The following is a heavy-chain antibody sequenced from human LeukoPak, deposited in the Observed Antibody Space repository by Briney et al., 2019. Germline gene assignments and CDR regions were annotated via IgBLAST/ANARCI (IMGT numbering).Heavy chain of an antibody. CDR1: GFTFSSYS. D-gene: IGHD3-3*01. Sequence: GGSLRLSCAASGFTFSSYSMNWVRQAPGKGLEWVSSISSSSSYIYYADSVKGRFTISRDNAKNSLYLQMNSLRAEDTAVYYCARMSITIFGVVPYYFDYWGQGTLVTVSS. V-gene: IGHV3-21*01. CDR2: ISSSSSYI. CDR3: ARMSITIFGVVPYYFDY. J-gene: IGHJ4*02.